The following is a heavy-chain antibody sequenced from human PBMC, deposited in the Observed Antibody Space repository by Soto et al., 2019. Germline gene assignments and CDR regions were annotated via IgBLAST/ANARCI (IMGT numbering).Heavy chain of an antibody. J-gene: IGHJ4*02. D-gene: IGHD4-17*01. CDR2: ISTYNGNT. CDR1: GYSFTTYG. Sequence: QVQLVQSGAEVKKPGASVKVSCKASGYSFTTYGISWVRQAPGQGLEWMGWISTYNGNTNYAQKFQGRVTMTTDTSTRTADKEPRSLRADDTAVYYCARDLGYGGNSSWGQGTLVSVSS. V-gene: IGHV1-18*01. CDR3: ARDLGYGGNSS.